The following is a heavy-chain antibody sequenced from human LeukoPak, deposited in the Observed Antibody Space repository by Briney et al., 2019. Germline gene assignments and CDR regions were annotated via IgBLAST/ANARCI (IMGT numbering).Heavy chain of an antibody. CDR1: GYTFTNYY. J-gene: IGHJ3*02. CDR3: ARIRDGYNDAYDI. Sequence: ASVKVSCKASGYTFTNYYIHGVRQAPGQGPEWMGLINPGGANTNYAQNFQGRVTMTRDTSTSTVYMELSSLRSEDTAIYYCARIRDGYNDAYDIWGQGTVVTVPS. V-gene: IGHV1-46*01. D-gene: IGHD5-24*01. CDR2: INPGGANT.